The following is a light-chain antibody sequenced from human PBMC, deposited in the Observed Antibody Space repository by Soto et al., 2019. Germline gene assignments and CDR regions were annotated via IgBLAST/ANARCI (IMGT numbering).Light chain of an antibody. Sequence: EIVLTQSPDTLSLSPGERATLSCMASPSVTNYLAWYQQKPGQAPRLLIYGAFNRATGIPARFSGSGSGTDFTLTISSLEPEDFAVYYCQQRNIWPPVTFGQGTRLEIK. J-gene: IGKJ5*01. V-gene: IGKV3-11*01. CDR2: GAF. CDR1: PSVTNY. CDR3: QQRNIWPPVT.